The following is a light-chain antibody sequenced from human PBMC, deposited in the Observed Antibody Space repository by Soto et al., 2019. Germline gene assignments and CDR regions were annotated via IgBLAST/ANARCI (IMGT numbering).Light chain of an antibody. Sequence: EIVLTQSPGTLSLSPGERATLSCRASQSVSSSYLAWYQQKPGQAPRLLIYGASSRATGIPDRFSGSGSGTDFALTISRLEPEDSAVYYCQYYGSSLWPFGQGTKVDIK. V-gene: IGKV3-20*01. CDR1: QSVSSSY. CDR2: GAS. J-gene: IGKJ1*01. CDR3: QYYGSSLWP.